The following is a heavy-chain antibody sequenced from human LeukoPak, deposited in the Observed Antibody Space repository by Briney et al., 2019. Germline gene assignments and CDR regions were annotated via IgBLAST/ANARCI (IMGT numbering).Heavy chain of an antibody. V-gene: IGHV4-61*02. Sequence: SSQTLSLSCTGSGGSISSDGSYWRCIRQPAGKGLEWNGRSYTSGTTNYNPSLKSRVTISVDTSQNQFSLKLSSVTAADTAVYYCVRYDDFWSGYYGYWGQGTLVTISS. CDR1: GGSISSDGSY. D-gene: IGHD3-3*01. J-gene: IGHJ4*02. CDR2: SYTSGTT. CDR3: VRYDDFWSGYYGY.